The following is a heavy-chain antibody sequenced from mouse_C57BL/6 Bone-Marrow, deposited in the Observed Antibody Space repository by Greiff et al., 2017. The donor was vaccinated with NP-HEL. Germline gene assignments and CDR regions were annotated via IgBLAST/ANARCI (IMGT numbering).Heavy chain of an antibody. CDR1: GFTFSSYT. Sequence: DVMLVESGGGLVKPGGSLKLSCAASGFTFSSYTMSWVRQTPEKRLEWVATISGGGGNTYYPDSVKGRFTISRDNAKNTLYLQMSSLRSEDTALYYCARGIITTVVAPCAYWGQGTLVTVSA. CDR2: ISGGGGNT. J-gene: IGHJ3*01. CDR3: ARGIITTVVAPCAY. V-gene: IGHV5-9*01. D-gene: IGHD1-1*01.